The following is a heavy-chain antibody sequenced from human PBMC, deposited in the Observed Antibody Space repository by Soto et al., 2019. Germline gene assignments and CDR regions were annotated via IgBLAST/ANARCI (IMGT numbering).Heavy chain of an antibody. D-gene: IGHD4-4*01. CDR2: ISDSGGST. CDR1: TITFITYA. CDR3: ARGLYSNFLFDY. Sequence: PGGSLRLSCAASTITFITYAMSWIRQAPGKGLKWVSTISDSGGSTHYADSVKGRFTISRDNSKNTLYLQMNSLRVEDTAVYYCARGLYSNFLFDYWGQATLVSVSS. J-gene: IGHJ4*02. V-gene: IGHV3-23*01.